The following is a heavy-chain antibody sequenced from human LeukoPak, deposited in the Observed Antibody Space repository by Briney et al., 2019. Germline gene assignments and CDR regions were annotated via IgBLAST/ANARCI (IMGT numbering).Heavy chain of an antibody. D-gene: IGHD6-19*01. V-gene: IGHV4-59*01. J-gene: IGHJ6*04. CDR2: IYYSGST. CDR3: ASSGFIYYYGMDV. Sequence: SETLSLTCTVSGGSISSYYWSWIRQPPGKGLEWIGYIYYSGSTNYNPSLKSRVTISVDTSKNQCSLKLSSVTAADTAVYYCASSGFIYYYGMDVWGKGTTVTVSS. CDR1: GGSISSYY.